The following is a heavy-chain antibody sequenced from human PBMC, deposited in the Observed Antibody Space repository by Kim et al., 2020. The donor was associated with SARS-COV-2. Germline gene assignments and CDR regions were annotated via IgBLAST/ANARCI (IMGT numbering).Heavy chain of an antibody. V-gene: IGHV3-15*01. Sequence: GGSLRRSCAASGFTFNNAWMSWVRQAPGKGLEWVGRIKSKTDGETTDYAAPVKGRFTISRDDSKNTLYLQMNSLKTEDTAVYYCTTDPNIRYYDILAGYYFLDYWGQGTLVSVSS. D-gene: IGHD3-9*01. CDR3: TTDPNIRYYDILAGYYFLDY. CDR2: IKSKTDGETT. J-gene: IGHJ4*02. CDR1: GFTFNNAW.